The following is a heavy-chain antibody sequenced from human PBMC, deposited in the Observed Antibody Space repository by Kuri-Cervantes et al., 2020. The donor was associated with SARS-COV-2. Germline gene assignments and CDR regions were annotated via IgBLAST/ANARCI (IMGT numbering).Heavy chain of an antibody. D-gene: IGHD3-3*01. Sequence: LRLSCTVSGGSISSGGYYWSWIRQHPGKGLEWIGYIYYSGSTYYNPSLKSRVTISVDTSKNQFSLKLSSVTAADTAAYYCARIGSYDFWSGYPSRPQYYYYYGMDVWGQGTTVTVSS. CDR1: GGSISSGGYY. V-gene: IGHV4-31*03. J-gene: IGHJ6*02. CDR3: ARIGSYDFWSGYPSRPQYYYYYGMDV. CDR2: IYYSGST.